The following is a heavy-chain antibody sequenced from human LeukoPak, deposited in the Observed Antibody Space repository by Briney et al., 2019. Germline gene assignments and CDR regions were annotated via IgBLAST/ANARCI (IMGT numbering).Heavy chain of an antibody. CDR2: ISYDGSNK. CDR1: GFTFSSYA. CDR3: ARGASTGTTYFDY. Sequence: PGRSLRLSCAASGFTFSSYAMHWVRQAPGKGLEWVAVISYDGSNKYYADSVKGRFTISRDNSKNTLYLQMNSLRAKDTAVYYCARGASTGTTYFDYWGQGTLVTVSS. J-gene: IGHJ4*02. D-gene: IGHD1-1*01. V-gene: IGHV3-30-3*01.